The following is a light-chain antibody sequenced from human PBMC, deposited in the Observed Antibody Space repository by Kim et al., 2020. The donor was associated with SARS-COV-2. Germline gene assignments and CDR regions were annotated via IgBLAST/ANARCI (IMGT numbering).Light chain of an antibody. J-gene: IGKJ5*01. V-gene: IGKV1-27*01. CDR1: QGISKY. CDR3: QKYNSAPLT. CDR2: AAS. Sequence: ASVGDKVAITCRASQGISKYLAWYQQKPGKVPKILIYAASTLQSGVPSRFSGSGSGTDFTLTISSLQPEDVATYYCQKYNSAPLTFGQGTRLEIK.